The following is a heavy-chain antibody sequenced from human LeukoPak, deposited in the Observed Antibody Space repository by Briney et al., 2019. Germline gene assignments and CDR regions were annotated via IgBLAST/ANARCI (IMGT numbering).Heavy chain of an antibody. J-gene: IGHJ3*02. CDR2: ISYDGSNK. CDR3: ARDFRTLFYTRRARDVFDI. D-gene: IGHD2/OR15-2a*01. CDR1: GFTFSSYA. Sequence: PGGSLRLSCAASGFTFSSYAMHWVRQAPGKGLEWVAVISYDGSNKYYADSVKGRFTISRDNSKNTLYLQMNSLRAEDTAVYYCARDFRTLFYTRRARDVFDIWGQGTMVTVSS. V-gene: IGHV3-30-3*01.